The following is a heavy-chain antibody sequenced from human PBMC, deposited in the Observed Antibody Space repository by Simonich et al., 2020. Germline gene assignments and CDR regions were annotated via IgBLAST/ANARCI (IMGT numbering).Heavy chain of an antibody. V-gene: IGHV1-2*06. J-gene: IGHJ2*01. CDR1: GYTFTGYY. CDR3: ARDGGNCSGGSCYWYFDL. CDR2: INPNRGGK. Sequence: QVQLVQSGAEVKKPGASVKVSCKASGYTFTGYYMHWVRQAPGQGREWMGRINPNRGGKKYAQKVQGRVTMTRDTSIGTAYRELSRRGSDDTAVYYCARDGGNCSGGSCYWYFDLWGRGTLVTVSS. D-gene: IGHD2-15*01.